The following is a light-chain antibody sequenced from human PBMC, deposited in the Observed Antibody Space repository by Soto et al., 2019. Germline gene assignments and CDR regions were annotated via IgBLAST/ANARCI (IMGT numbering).Light chain of an antibody. CDR2: GAS. V-gene: IGKV3-20*01. Sequence: EVVFTQSPGTPSLSPGRRPTLPCTASQSVSRRLAWYQQRPGQSPRLLISGASMRASGVPVRFIGSGSGTDFTLTITRLENEDFAVYDGQQYGGSTITFGLGTRLEIK. CDR1: QSVSRR. CDR3: QQYGGSTIT. J-gene: IGKJ5*01.